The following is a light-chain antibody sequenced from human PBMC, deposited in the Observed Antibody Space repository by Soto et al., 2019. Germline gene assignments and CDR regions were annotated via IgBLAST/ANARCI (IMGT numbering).Light chain of an antibody. CDR3: ASRDDSLSGVV. Sequence: QSVLTQSPSASGTPGQRVSISCSGGSSNIGSNYVYWYQHLPGTAPKLLMYKNNQRPSGVPDRFSGSKSGTSASLAIDGLRSEDEADYYCASRDDSLSGVVFGGGTQLTVL. J-gene: IGLJ2*01. CDR1: SSNIGSNY. V-gene: IGLV1-47*01. CDR2: KNN.